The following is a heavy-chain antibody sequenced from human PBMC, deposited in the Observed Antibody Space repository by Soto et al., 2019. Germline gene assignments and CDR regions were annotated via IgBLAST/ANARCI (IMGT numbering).Heavy chain of an antibody. Sequence: QVQLVESGGGLVKPGGSLRLSCAASGFTFSDYYMSWIRQAPGKGLEWVSYISSGGGTIYYADSVKGRFTISRDNAKSSLYLQMNSLGAEDTAVYYCAREYCSGGSCYQYFQHWGQGTLVTVSS. D-gene: IGHD2-15*01. CDR2: ISSGGGTI. V-gene: IGHV3-11*01. CDR3: AREYCSGGSCYQYFQH. CDR1: GFTFSDYY. J-gene: IGHJ1*01.